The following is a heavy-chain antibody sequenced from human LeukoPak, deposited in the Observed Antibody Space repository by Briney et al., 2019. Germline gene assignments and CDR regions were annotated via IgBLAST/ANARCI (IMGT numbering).Heavy chain of an antibody. CDR3: ARGYYYGSGSYSVDY. CDR2: TYYRSKWYS. J-gene: IGHJ4*02. CDR1: GDSVSSKSSA. V-gene: IGHV6-1*01. Sequence: SQTLSLTCVISGDSVSSKSSAWNWIRQSPSRGLEWLGRTYYRSKWYSEYELSVQSRIIIKPDTSKNQFSLQLNSVTPEDTAVYYCARGYYYGSGSYSVDYWGQGTLVTVSS. D-gene: IGHD3-10*01.